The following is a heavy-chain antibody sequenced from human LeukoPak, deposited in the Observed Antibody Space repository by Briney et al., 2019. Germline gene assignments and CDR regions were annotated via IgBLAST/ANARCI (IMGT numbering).Heavy chain of an antibody. CDR3: ARDEARSPRYDILTGHQYYYGMDV. V-gene: IGHV3-30*03. J-gene: IGHJ6*02. Sequence: GGSLRLSCAASGFTFSSYGMHWVRQAPGKGLEWVAVISSDGRNKYYADSVEGQCTISRDNSKNTVYLQMNSLRADDTAVYYCARDEARSPRYDILTGHQYYYGMDVWGQGTTVIVS. D-gene: IGHD3-9*01. CDR1: GFTFSSYG. CDR2: ISSDGRNK.